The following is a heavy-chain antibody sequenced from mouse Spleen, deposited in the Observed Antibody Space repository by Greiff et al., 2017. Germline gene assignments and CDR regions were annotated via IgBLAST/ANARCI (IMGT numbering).Heavy chain of an antibody. J-gene: IGHJ3*01. D-gene: IGHD2-4*01. V-gene: IGHV14-1*01. CDR3: TTMITRTWFAY. CDR1: GFNIKDYY. CDR2: IDPEDGDT. Sequence: EVKLQESGAELVRPGASVKLSCTASGFNIKDYYMHWVKQRPEQGLEWIGRIDPEDGDTEYAPKFQGKATMTADTSSNTAYLQLSSLTSEDTAVYYCTTMITRTWFAYWGQGTLVTVSA.